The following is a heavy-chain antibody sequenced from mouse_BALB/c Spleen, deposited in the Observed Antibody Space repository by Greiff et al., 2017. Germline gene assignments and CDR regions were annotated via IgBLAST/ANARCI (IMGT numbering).Heavy chain of an antibody. D-gene: IGHD2-4*01. J-gene: IGHJ3*01. Sequence: VQLQQSGAELAKPGASVKMSCKASGYTFTSYWMHWVKQRPGQGLEWIGYINPSTGYTEYNQKFKDKATLTADKSSSTAYMQLSSLTSEDSAVYYCARGRDYDGPWFAYWGQGTLVTVS. CDR2: INPSTGYT. CDR3: ARGRDYDGPWFAY. CDR1: GYTFTSYW. V-gene: IGHV1-7*01.